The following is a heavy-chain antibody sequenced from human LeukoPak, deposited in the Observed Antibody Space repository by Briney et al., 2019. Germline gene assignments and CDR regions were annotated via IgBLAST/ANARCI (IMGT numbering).Heavy chain of an antibody. V-gene: IGHV3-7*01. CDR1: GFTFSSYA. J-gene: IGHJ4*02. CDR2: IKQDGSEK. D-gene: IGHD6-6*01. CDR3: ARDMRIAAFDY. Sequence: GGSLRLSCAASGFTFSSYAMHWVRQAPGKGLEWVANIKQDGSEKYYVDSVKGRFTISRDNAKNSLYLQMNSLRAEDTAVYYCARDMRIAAFDYWGQGTLVTVSS.